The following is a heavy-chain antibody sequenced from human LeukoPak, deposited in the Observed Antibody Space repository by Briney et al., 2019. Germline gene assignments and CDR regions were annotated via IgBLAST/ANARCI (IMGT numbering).Heavy chain of an antibody. D-gene: IGHD2-15*01. CDR1: GFTFSSYA. CDR2: ITGSGGSA. CDR3: ASRYCSGGSCYNRYYFDY. J-gene: IGHJ4*02. V-gene: IGHV3-23*01. Sequence: GGSLRLSCAASGFTFSSYAMSWVRQAPGKGLEWVSGITGSGGSAYYADSVKGRFTISRDNSQNTLYLQMDSRRAADTAVYFCASRYCSGGSCYNRYYFDYWGQGSLVTVSS.